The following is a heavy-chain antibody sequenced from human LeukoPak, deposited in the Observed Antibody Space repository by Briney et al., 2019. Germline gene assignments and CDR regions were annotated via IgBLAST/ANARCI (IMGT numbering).Heavy chain of an antibody. J-gene: IGHJ4*02. CDR2: FDPEDGET. CDR3: ATGPSTAAAGTFDY. CDR1: GYTFTELS. Sequence: ASVTVSCKVSGYTFTELSMHWVRQAPGNGLEWMGGFDPEDGETIYAQKFQGRVTMTEDTSTGTAYMELSSLRSEDTAVYYCATGPSTAAAGTFDYWGQGTLVTVSS. V-gene: IGHV1-24*01. D-gene: IGHD6-13*01.